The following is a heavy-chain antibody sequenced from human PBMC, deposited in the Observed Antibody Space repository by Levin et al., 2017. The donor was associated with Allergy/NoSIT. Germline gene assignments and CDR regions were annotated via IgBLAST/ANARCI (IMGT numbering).Heavy chain of an antibody. CDR3: AREFGYCTNGVCYRGPYWYFDL. J-gene: IGHJ2*01. CDR1: GGSISSSSYY. Sequence: PGGSLRLSCTVSGGSISSSSYYWGWIRQPPGKGLEWIGSIYYSGSTYYNPSLKSRVTISVDTSKNQFSLKLSSVTAADTAVYYCAREFGYCTNGVCYRGPYWYFDLWGRGTLVTVSS. V-gene: IGHV4-39*07. D-gene: IGHD2-8*01. CDR2: IYYSGST.